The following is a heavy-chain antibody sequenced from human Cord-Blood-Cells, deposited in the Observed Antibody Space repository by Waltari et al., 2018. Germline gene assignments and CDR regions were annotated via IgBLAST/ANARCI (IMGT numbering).Heavy chain of an antibody. D-gene: IGHD2-2*03. CDR3: ARPWNGYCSSTSCYPFDY. CDR1: GGSISSSSYH. V-gene: IGHV4-39*01. Sequence: QLQLQESGPGLVKPSETLSLTCTVSGGSISSSSYHWGWIRPPPGKGREWLGGIYYSGSTYYNPSHKSRVTISVDTSKNQFSLKLSSVTAADTAVYYCARPWNGYCSSTSCYPFDYWGQGTLVTVSS. CDR2: IYYSGST. J-gene: IGHJ4*02.